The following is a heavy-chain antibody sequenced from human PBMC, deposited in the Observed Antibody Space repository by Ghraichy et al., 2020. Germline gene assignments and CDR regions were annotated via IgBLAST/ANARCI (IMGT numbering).Heavy chain of an antibody. D-gene: IGHD4-17*01. CDR2: IRYDGSNK. J-gene: IGHJ3*02. CDR1: GFTFSSYG. V-gene: IGHV3-30*02. CDR3: AKDLYGDYTPDAFDI. Sequence: GGSLRLSCAASGFTFSSYGMHWVRQAPGKGLEWVAFIRYDGSNKYYADSVKGRFTISRDNSKNTLYLQMNSLRAEDTAVYYCAKDLYGDYTPDAFDIWGQGTMVTVSS.